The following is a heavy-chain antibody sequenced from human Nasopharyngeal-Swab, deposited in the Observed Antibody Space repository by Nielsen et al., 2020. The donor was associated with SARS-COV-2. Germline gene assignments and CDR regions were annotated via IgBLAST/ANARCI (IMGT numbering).Heavy chain of an antibody. Sequence: GASMKISCAASGFSFSSYSMNWVRPAPGKGLEWVSSISSSSSYIYYADSVKGRFTISRDNAKNSLYLQMNSLRAEYTAVYYCARDINGYNYRFDYWGQGTLVTVSS. J-gene: IGHJ4*02. D-gene: IGHD5-24*01. CDR3: ARDINGYNYRFDY. CDR1: GFSFSSYS. V-gene: IGHV3-21*01. CDR2: ISSSSSYI.